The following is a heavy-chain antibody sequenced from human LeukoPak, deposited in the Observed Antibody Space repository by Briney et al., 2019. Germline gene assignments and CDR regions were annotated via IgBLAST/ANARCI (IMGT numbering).Heavy chain of an antibody. V-gene: IGHV3-53*01. CDR1: GFSVSTHY. Sequence: GGSLRLSCAASGFSVSTHYMNLVRQAPGKGVEWVSIIDSADNTLYADSVKGRFTICRHNSKNTVFLQLNSVRAEDTSVYYWARRGGYSGHHFGGGIEGYFDSWGQGTVVTVSP. CDR2: IDSADNT. D-gene: IGHD5-12*01. J-gene: IGHJ4*02. CDR3: ARRGGYSGHHFGGGIEGYFDS.